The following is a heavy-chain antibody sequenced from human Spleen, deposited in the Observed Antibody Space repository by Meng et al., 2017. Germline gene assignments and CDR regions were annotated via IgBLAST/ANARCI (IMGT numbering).Heavy chain of an antibody. V-gene: IGHV7-4-1*02. D-gene: IGHD2-15*01. CDR2: MNTDTGNP. CDR3: ARLRGYCSTSSCYSFVDY. CDR1: GYTFTSYA. J-gene: IGHJ4*02. Sequence: QVQVVQSGAEVKRPGASVKVSCKALGYTFTSYAMIWVRQAPGQGLEWMGWMNTDTGNPTFAQGFTGRFVFSLDTSVSTASLQISSLKAEDTAVYYCARLRGYCSTSSCYSFVDYWGQGTLVTVSS.